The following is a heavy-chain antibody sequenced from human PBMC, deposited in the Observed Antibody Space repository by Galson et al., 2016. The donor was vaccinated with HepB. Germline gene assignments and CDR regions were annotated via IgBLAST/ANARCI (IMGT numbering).Heavy chain of an antibody. CDR2: IDWADDK. Sequence: PALVKPTQTLTLTCTFSGFSLNTTGMCVSWIRQPPGKALEWLALIDWADDKYYSTSLKTRLTISKDASKNQVVLTMTNMDPVDTATYYCAWIMYYEPGSGAFDIWGQGTMVTVSS. D-gene: IGHD3-3*01. CDR3: AWIMYYEPGSGAFDI. V-gene: IGHV2-70*01. J-gene: IGHJ3*02. CDR1: GFSLNTTGMC.